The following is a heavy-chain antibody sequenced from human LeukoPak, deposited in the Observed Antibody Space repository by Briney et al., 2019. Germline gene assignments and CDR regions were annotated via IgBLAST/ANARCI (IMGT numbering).Heavy chain of an antibody. Sequence: GGSLRLSCAASGFTVSSNYMRWVRQAPGKGLEWVSVIYSGGSTYYADSVKGRFTISRDNSKNTLYLQMNSLRAEDTAVYYCAREGSSGWYGTWDYYYYMDVWGKGTTVTVSS. CDR2: IYSGGST. CDR1: GFTVSSNY. CDR3: AREGSSGWYGTWDYYYYMDV. J-gene: IGHJ6*03. V-gene: IGHV3-53*01. D-gene: IGHD6-19*01.